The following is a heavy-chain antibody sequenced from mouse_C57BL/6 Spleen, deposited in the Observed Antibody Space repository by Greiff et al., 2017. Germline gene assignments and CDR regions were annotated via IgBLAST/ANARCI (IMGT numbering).Heavy chain of an antibody. V-gene: IGHV14-2*01. CDR1: GFNIKDYY. J-gene: IGHJ1*03. CDR2: IDPEDGET. D-gene: IGHD1-1*01. Sequence: VQLQQSGAELVKPGASVKLSCTASGFNIKDYYMHWVKQRTEQGLEWIGRIDPEDGETKYAPKFQGKATITADPSSNTAYLQLSSLTSEDTAVYYCARPPRYGSSYNWYFDVWGTGTTVTVSS. CDR3: ARPPRYGSSYNWYFDV.